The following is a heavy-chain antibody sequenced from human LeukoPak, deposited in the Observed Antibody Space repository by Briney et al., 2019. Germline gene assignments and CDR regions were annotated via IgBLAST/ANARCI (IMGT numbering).Heavy chain of an antibody. CDR2: IYYSGST. Sequence: SQTLSLTCTVSGGSISSGGCYWSWIRQHPGKGLEWIGYIYYSGSTYYNPSLKSRVTISVDTSKNQFSLKLSSVTAADTAVYYCARAPIVVVPAAFDAFDIWGQGTMVTVSS. D-gene: IGHD2-2*01. J-gene: IGHJ3*02. CDR1: GGSISSGGCY. V-gene: IGHV4-31*03. CDR3: ARAPIVVVPAAFDAFDI.